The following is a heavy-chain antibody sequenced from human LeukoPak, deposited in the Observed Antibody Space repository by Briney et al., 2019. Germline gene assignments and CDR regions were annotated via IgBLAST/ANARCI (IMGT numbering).Heavy chain of an antibody. CDR2: ISSGSNTI. CDR1: GFIFSTYN. J-gene: IGHJ4*02. Sequence: GGSLRLSCAASGFIFSTYNMNWVRQAPGKGLEWLSSISSGSNTIAYADSVKGRFTISRDNAENSLFLQMNSLRDEDTAVCFCARGRFPQTTRAMDSWGQGTLVTVSS. D-gene: IGHD3-3*01. V-gene: IGHV3-48*02. CDR3: ARGRFPQTTRAMDS.